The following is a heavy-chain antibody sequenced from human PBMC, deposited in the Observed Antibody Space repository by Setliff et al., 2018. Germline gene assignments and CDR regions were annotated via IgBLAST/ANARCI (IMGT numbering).Heavy chain of an antibody. D-gene: IGHD3-22*01. CDR2: IKQDASTK. CDR3: VRDDADNYDAFDN. J-gene: IGHJ3*02. Sequence: GGSLRLSCVVSGFSFSRHWMSWVRQAPGKGLEWVADIKQDASTKHYLDSVKGRFTISRDNAKRSLYLQMNGLRADDTGVYYCVRDDADNYDAFDNWGQGTLVTVSS. V-gene: IGHV3-7*01. CDR1: GFSFSRHW.